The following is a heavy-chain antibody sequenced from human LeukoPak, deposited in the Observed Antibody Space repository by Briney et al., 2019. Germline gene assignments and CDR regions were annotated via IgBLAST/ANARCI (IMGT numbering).Heavy chain of an antibody. CDR3: ARQSYYSNYD. CDR2: IYYTGST. J-gene: IGHJ4*02. Sequence: KPSETLSLTCTVSGGSISSSSYYWGWIRQPPGKGLEWIGTIYYTGSTDYNPSLKSRVPISIDTSKNQFSLKLSSVTAAETAVYYCARQSYYSNYDWGQGTLVTVSS. D-gene: IGHD4-11*01. CDR1: GGSISSSSYY. V-gene: IGHV4-39*01.